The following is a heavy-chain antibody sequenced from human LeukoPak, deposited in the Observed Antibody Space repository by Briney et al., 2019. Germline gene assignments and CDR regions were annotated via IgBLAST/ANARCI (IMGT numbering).Heavy chain of an antibody. J-gene: IGHJ6*03. V-gene: IGHV3-64*01. D-gene: IGHD4-17*01. CDR2: SSSNDGST. CDR1: GFTVSSNT. CDR3: ARQPCGDYVYDYYMDV. Sequence: GRSLTLSCAASGFTVSSNTMHWNRQAPGKGLEYDSASSSNDGSTYYGNSVKGRFTISRYNSKNTLYLQMGSLRSEYMAVYYCARQPCGDYVYDYYMDVWRKGTTVTVSS.